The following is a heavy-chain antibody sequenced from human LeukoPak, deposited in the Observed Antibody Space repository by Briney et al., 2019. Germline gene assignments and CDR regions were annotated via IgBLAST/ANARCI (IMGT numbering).Heavy chain of an antibody. J-gene: IGHJ3*02. Sequence: GASVKVSCKASGYTFTSYGISLVRQAPGQGLEWMGWISAYSGNTNYAQKLQGRVTMTTDTSTSTAYMELRSLRSDDTAVYYCARAGARLPPGGAFDIWGQGTMVTVSS. CDR1: GYTFTSYG. V-gene: IGHV1-18*01. D-gene: IGHD6-25*01. CDR3: ARAGARLPPGGAFDI. CDR2: ISAYSGNT.